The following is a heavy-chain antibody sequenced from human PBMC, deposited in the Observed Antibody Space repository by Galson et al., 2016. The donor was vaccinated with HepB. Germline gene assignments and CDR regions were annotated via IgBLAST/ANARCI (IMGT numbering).Heavy chain of an antibody. CDR2: IWYDGSNK. V-gene: IGHV3-33*01. CDR1: GFTFSSYG. Sequence: SLRLSCAASGFTFSSYGMHWVRQAPGKGLEWVAVIWYDGSNKYYADSVKGQFTIFRDNSKNTLYLQMNSLRAEDAAVYYCARDGGGSSGYYLDYWGQGTLVTVSS. J-gene: IGHJ4*02. CDR3: ARDGGGSSGYYLDY. D-gene: IGHD3-22*01.